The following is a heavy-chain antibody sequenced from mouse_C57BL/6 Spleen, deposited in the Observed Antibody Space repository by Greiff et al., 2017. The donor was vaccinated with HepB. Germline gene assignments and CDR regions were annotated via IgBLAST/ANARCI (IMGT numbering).Heavy chain of an antibody. D-gene: IGHD1-1*01. CDR1: GYTFTSYW. CDR3: ARSRTVDWYFDV. J-gene: IGHJ1*03. CDR2: IHPNSGST. V-gene: IGHV1-64*01. Sequence: QVQLQQPGAELVKPGASVKLSCKASGYTFTSYWMHWVKQRPGQGLEWIGMIHPNSGSTNYNEKFKSKATLTVDKSSSTAYMQLSSLTSEDSAFYYCARSRTVDWYFDVWGTGTTVTVSS.